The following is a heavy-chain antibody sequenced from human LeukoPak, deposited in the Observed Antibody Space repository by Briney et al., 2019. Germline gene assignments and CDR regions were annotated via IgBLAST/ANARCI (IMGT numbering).Heavy chain of an antibody. V-gene: IGHV4-39*01. Sequence: PSETLSLTCTVSGGSISSSTYYWGWIRQPPGKGLEWIGNINYSGSTDYNPSLERRLTISVDTSKSQFSLKLSPVTAADMAVYYCARRGYSYGFFDSWGQGTLVTVSS. CDR1: GGSISSSTYY. CDR2: INYSGST. J-gene: IGHJ4*02. D-gene: IGHD5-18*01. CDR3: ARRGYSYGFFDS.